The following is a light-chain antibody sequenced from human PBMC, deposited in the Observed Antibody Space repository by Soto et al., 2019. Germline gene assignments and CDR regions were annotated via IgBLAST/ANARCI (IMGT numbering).Light chain of an antibody. J-gene: IGKJ1*01. V-gene: IGKV1-5*03. CDR2: RAP. CDR3: QQYNFYPWT. CDR1: QSIGSW. Sequence: DIQMTQSPSTLSASVGDRVTITCRASQSIGSWLAWYQQKPGKAPKLLIYRAPSLESEVPSRFSGSESGTEFILIITRLQPDDFATYYYQQYNFYPWTFGQGTKVEIK.